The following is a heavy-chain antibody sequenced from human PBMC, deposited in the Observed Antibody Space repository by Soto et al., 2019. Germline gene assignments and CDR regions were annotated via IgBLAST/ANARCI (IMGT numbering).Heavy chain of an antibody. CDR1: GFTFSNAW. CDR2: IKSKADSGTT. CDR3: TTDDPINRY. V-gene: IGHV3-15*01. Sequence: PGGSLRLCCAASGFTFSNAWMSWVRQAPGKGLEWVGRIKSKADSGTTDDAAPVKGRFTISRDDSKNTLYLQMHSLKTEDTAVFYCTTDDPINRYWGQGTLVTVSS. J-gene: IGHJ4*02.